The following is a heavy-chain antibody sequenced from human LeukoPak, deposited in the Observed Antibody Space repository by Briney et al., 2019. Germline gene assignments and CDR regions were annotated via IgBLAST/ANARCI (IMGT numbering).Heavy chain of an antibody. CDR2: IYYSGST. D-gene: IGHD1-26*01. CDR1: GGSISSYY. V-gene: IGHV4-59*08. Sequence: SETLSLTCTVSGGSISSYYWSWIRQPPGKGLERIGYIYYSGSTNYNPSLKSRVTISVDTSKNQFSLKLSSVTAADTAVCYCARFIGWELPQFDYWGQGTLVTVSS. CDR3: ARFIGWELPQFDY. J-gene: IGHJ4*02.